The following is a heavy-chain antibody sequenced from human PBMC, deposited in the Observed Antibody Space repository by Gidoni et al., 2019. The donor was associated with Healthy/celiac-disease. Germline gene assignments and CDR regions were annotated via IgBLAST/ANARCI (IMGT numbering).Heavy chain of an antibody. Sequence: QVQLVESGGGVVQPGRSLRLPCAASGFTFSSYAMHWVRQAPGKGLEWVAVISYDGSNKYYADSVKGRFTISRDNSKNTLYLQMNSLRAEDTAVYYCARDAEYDFWSGYYSRLMDVWGQGTTVTVSS. CDR1: GFTFSSYA. CDR3: ARDAEYDFWSGYYSRLMDV. CDR2: ISYDGSNK. J-gene: IGHJ6*02. V-gene: IGHV3-30*01. D-gene: IGHD3-3*01.